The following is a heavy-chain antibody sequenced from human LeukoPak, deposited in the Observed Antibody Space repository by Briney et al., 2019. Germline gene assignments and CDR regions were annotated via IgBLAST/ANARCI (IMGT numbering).Heavy chain of an antibody. CDR2: INPNSGDT. CDR3: ARDVRGAVAGDYYMDV. V-gene: IGHV1-2*02. D-gene: IGHD6-19*01. Sequence: ASVKISCKASGYTFTSYYMNWVRQAPGQGLEWMGWINPNSGDTNYAQKLQGRVTMTTDTSITTAYMELSRLRSDDTAVYYCARDVRGAVAGDYYMDVWGKGTTVTVSS. J-gene: IGHJ6*03. CDR1: GYTFTSYY.